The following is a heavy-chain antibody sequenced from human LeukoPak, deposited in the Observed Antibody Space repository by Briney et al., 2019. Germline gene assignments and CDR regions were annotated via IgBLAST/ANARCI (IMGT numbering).Heavy chain of an antibody. CDR2: IDPSDSYT. V-gene: IGHV5-10-1*01. J-gene: IGHJ3*02. Sequence: GESLRISCKGSAYSFTSYWISWVRQMPGKGLEWMGRIDPSDSYTNYSPSFQGHVTISADKSISTADLQWSSLKASDTAMYYCARQSGIVVDGSFVDAFDIWGQGTMVTVSS. CDR1: AYSFTSYW. D-gene: IGHD6-19*01. CDR3: ARQSGIVVDGSFVDAFDI.